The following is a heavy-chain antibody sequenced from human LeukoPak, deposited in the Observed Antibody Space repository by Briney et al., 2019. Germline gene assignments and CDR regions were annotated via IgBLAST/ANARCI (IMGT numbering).Heavy chain of an antibody. Sequence: SETLSLTCTVSGGSISSNAYYWAWIRQPPGKGLEWIGSIYSSVSTYYNPSLKSRVTISVDTSKNQSSLRLSSVTAADTALYYCAYSGSYGHLGYWGQGIPVTVSS. D-gene: IGHD1-26*01. CDR3: AYSGSYGHLGY. CDR2: IYSSVST. J-gene: IGHJ4*02. CDR1: GGSISSNAYY. V-gene: IGHV4-39*01.